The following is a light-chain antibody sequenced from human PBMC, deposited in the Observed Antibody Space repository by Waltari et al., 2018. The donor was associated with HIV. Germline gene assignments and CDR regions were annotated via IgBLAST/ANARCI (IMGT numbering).Light chain of an antibody. J-gene: IGKJ4*01. CDR2: DAS. CDR3: QHRTTWPPT. Sequence: EIVLTQSPAILSVSPGETATLSCRASQSVQEFLAWYQRRPGQVPRLVVYDASKRAAGVPDRFSGSGFGTDFTLTSSGLEPEDVAFYYCQHRTTWPPTFGGGTRVEIE. V-gene: IGKV3-11*01. CDR1: QSVQEF.